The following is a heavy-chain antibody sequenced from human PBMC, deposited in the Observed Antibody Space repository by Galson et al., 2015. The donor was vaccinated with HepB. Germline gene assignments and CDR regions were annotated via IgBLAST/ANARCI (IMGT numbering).Heavy chain of an antibody. V-gene: IGHV3-53*01. CDR3: ASIVGAIRYFDY. D-gene: IGHD1-26*01. Sequence: LRLSCAASVVTVSSNYMSWVRQAPGEGLEWVSVIYSGGSTYYADSVKCRFTISRDNSKNTLYLQMNSLRGEDTAVYYCASIVGAIRYFDYWGQETLVTVSS. J-gene: IGHJ4*02. CDR2: IYSGGST. CDR1: VVTVSSNY.